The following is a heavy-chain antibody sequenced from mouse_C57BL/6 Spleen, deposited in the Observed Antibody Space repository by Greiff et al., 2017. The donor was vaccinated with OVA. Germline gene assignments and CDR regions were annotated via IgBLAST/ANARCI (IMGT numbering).Heavy chain of an antibody. CDR3: ARGGYGGAMDY. J-gene: IGHJ4*01. Sequence: DVKLQESGPGLVKPSQSLSLTCSVTGYSITSGYYWNWIRQFPGNKLEWMGYISYDGSNNYNPSLKNRISITRDTSKNQFFLKLNSVTTEDTATYYCARGGYGGAMDYWGQGTSVTVSS. D-gene: IGHD1-1*02. V-gene: IGHV3-6*01. CDR1: GYSITSGYY. CDR2: ISYDGSN.